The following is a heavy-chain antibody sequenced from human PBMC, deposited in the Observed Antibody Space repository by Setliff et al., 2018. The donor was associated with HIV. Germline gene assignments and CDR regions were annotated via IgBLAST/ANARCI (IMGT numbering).Heavy chain of an antibody. V-gene: IGHV1-69*04. CDR2: IILILGIA. CDR1: GGTFSSYT. CDR3: ARDFGGYCSSMSCPGLFDP. J-gene: IGHJ5*02. Sequence: SVKVSCKAPGGTFSSYTISWVRQAPGQGLEWMGRIILILGIANYAQKFQGRVTITADKSTSTAYMELSSLRSEDTAVYYCARDFGGYCSSMSCPGLFDPWGQGTLVTVSS. D-gene: IGHD2-2*01.